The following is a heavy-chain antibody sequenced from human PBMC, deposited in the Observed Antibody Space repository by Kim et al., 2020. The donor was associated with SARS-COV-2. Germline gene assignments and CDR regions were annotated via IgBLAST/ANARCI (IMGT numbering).Heavy chain of an antibody. V-gene: IGHV6-1*01. Sequence: SQTLSLTCAISGDSVSSTSVAWNWIRQSPSRGLEWLGRTYYRSKWYNDYAVSVKSRIIINPDTSKNQFSLQLNSVTPKDTAVYYCARGGGYYYSYYLNVWGQGTTVTVSS. J-gene: IGHJ6*03. CDR1: GDSVSSTSVA. CDR2: TYYRSKWYN. CDR3: ARGGGYYYSYYLNV. D-gene: IGHD3-16*01.